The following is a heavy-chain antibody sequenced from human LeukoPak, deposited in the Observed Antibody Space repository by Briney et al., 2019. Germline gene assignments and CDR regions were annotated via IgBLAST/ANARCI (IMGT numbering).Heavy chain of an antibody. V-gene: IGHV4-59*01. D-gene: IGHD3-22*01. CDR1: GGSISSYY. CDR2: IYYSGST. Sequence: PSETLSLACTVSGGSISSYYWSWIRQPPGKGLEWIGYIYYSGSTNYNPSLKSRVTISVDTSKNQFSLKLSSVTAADTAVYYCARFGLDDTSGYYCRPLDYWGQGTLVTVSS. CDR3: ARFGLDDTSGYYCRPLDY. J-gene: IGHJ4*02.